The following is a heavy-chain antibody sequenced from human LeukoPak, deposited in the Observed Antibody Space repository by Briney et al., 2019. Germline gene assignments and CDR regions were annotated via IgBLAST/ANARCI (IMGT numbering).Heavy chain of an antibody. D-gene: IGHD3-3*01. CDR1: GYTFTGYY. V-gene: IGHV1-2*02. CDR2: INPNSGGT. Sequence: ASVKVSCKASGYTFTGYYMHWVRQAPGQGLEWMGWINPNSGGTNYAQKFQGRVTMSRDTSISTAYMELSRLRSDDTAVYYCARDSNKITIFGVVPPFGYYYYMDVWGKGTTVTVSS. CDR3: ARDSNKITIFGVVPPFGYYYYMDV. J-gene: IGHJ6*03.